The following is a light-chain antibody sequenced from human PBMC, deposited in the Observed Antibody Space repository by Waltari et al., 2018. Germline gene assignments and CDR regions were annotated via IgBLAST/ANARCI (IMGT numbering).Light chain of an antibody. V-gene: IGLV2-23*02. CDR1: SSDVGRYNL. CDR3: CSYAGSPTFVI. CDR2: EVN. J-gene: IGLJ2*01. Sequence: QSALTQPASVSGSPGQSITLSCTGTSSDVGRYNLVPWYQQRPGKAPRLMIYEVNKRPSGVSNHFSGSKSGNTASLTISGLQAEDEADYYCCSYAGSPTFVIFGGGSKLTVL.